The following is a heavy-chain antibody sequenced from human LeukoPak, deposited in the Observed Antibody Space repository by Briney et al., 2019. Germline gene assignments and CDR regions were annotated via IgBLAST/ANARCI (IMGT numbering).Heavy chain of an antibody. D-gene: IGHD3-10*01. Sequence: SETLSLTCTVSGDSISSSDYYWSWIRQPPGKELEWIASINYGGTTYYNPPLKSRVTISVDTSKNQFSLRLSSVTAADTAVYLCARYVVYGSGKYYFDYWGQGSLVTVSS. CDR2: INYGGTT. J-gene: IGHJ4*01. CDR3: ARYVVYGSGKYYFDY. CDR1: GDSISSSDYY. V-gene: IGHV4-39*01.